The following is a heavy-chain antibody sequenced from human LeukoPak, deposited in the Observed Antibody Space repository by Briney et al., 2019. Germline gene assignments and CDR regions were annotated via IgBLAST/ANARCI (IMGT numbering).Heavy chain of an antibody. V-gene: IGHV1-18*01. CDR2: ISAYNGNT. Sequence: PGASVKVSYKASGYTFTSYGISWVRQAPGQGLEWMGWISAYNGNTNYAQKLQGRVTMTTDTSTSTAYMELRSLRSDDTAVYYCARATYYYGSGSYYNAREDAFDIWGQGTMVTVSS. CDR1: GYTFTSYG. D-gene: IGHD3-10*01. J-gene: IGHJ3*02. CDR3: ARATYYYGSGSYYNAREDAFDI.